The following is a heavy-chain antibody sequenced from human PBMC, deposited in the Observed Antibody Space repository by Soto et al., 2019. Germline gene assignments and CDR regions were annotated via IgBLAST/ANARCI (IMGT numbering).Heavy chain of an antibody. D-gene: IGHD6-19*01. CDR2: ISYDGSNK. V-gene: IGHV3-30-3*01. CDR3: ARGKAVAGRKIQGFDY. J-gene: IGHJ4*02. Sequence: QVQLVESGGGVVQPGRSLSLSCAASGFTFSSYAMHWVRQAPGKGLEWVAVISYDGSNKYYADSVKGRFTISRDNSKNTLYLQMNSLRAEDTAVYYCARGKAVAGRKIQGFDYWGQGTLVTVSS. CDR1: GFTFSSYA.